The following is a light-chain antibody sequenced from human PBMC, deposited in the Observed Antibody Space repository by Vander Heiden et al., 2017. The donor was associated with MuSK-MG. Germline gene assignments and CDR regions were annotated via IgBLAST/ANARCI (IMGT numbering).Light chain of an antibody. CDR1: QSIGDT. CDR2: GAS. CDR3: QQENNWPQT. J-gene: IGKJ1*01. Sequence: DTIMTQSPATLSVYPGERATLSCRASQSIGDTVAWYQLKPGQAPRLLMYGASTRATGVPARFSGSGSGTDFTLTISGLQSEDFAVYVCQQENNWPQTFGLGTKVEIK. V-gene: IGKV3-15*01.